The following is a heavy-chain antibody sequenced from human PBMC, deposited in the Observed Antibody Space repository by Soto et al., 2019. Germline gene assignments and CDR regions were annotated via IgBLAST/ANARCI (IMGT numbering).Heavy chain of an antibody. CDR1: GFTFSGYA. CDR3: ARELLDHASYAYYYGMDV. J-gene: IGHJ6*02. D-gene: IGHD3-10*01. Sequence: GGSLRLSCAASGFTFSGYAMHWVRQAPGKGLEWVAVISYDGSNKYYADSVKGRFPISRDNSKNTLYLQMNSLRAEDTAVYYCARELLDHASYAYYYGMDVWGQGTTVTAP. CDR2: ISYDGSNK. V-gene: IGHV3-30-3*01.